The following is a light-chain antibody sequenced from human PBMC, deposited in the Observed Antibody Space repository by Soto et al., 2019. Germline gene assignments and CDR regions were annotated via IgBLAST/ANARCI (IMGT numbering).Light chain of an antibody. CDR1: QSISSW. CDR2: DAS. J-gene: IGKJ2*01. V-gene: IGKV1-5*01. Sequence: DIQMTQSPSTLSASVGDRVTITCRASQSISSWLAWYQQKPGKAPKLLIYDASSLESGVPSGFSGSGSGTEFTLTISSLQPDDFATYCCQQYNSYAYTFGQGTKLEIK. CDR3: QQYNSYAYT.